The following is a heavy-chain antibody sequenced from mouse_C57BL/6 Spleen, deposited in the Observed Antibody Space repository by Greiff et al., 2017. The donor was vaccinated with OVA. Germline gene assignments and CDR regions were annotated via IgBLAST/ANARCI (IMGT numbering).Heavy chain of an antibody. Sequence: QVQLQQSGPELVKPGASVKLSCKASGYTFTSYDINWVKQRPGQGLEWIGWIYPRDGSTKYNEKFKGKATLTVDTSSSTAYMELHSLTSEDSAVYFCAREDGYDESYAMDYWGKGTSVTVSS. CDR3: AREDGYDESYAMDY. D-gene: IGHD2-2*01. CDR1: GYTFTSYD. V-gene: IGHV1-85*01. J-gene: IGHJ4*01. CDR2: IYPRDGST.